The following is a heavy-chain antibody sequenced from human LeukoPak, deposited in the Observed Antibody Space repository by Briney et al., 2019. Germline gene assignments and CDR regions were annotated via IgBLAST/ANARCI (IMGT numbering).Heavy chain of an antibody. CDR2: INSDGSST. CDR3: ARVARVPAALDAFDI. CDR1: GFTFSSYW. V-gene: IGHV3-74*01. J-gene: IGHJ3*02. Sequence: GSLRLSCAASGFTFSSYWMHWVRQAPGKGLVGVSRINSDGSSTSYADSVKGRFTIPRDNAKNTLYLQMNSLRAEDAAVYYCARVARVPAALDAFDIWGQGTMVTVSS. D-gene: IGHD2-2*01.